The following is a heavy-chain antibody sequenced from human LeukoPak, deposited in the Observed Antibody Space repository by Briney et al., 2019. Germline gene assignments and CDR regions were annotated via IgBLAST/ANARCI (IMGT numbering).Heavy chain of an antibody. V-gene: IGHV4-31*03. J-gene: IGHJ4*02. CDR2: IYYSGST. CDR1: GGSITSTSYY. Sequence: SQTLSLTCTVSGGSITSTSYYWSWIRHHPGKGLEWIGYIYYSGSTYYNPSLKSRVTIPIDTSKNQFSLKLSSVTAADTAVYYCARRLGRGPTDYWGQGTLVTVSS. CDR3: ARRLGRGPTDY.